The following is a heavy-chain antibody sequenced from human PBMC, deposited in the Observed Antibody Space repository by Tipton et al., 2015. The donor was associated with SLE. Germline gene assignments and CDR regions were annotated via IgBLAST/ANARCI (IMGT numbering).Heavy chain of an antibody. J-gene: IGHJ2*01. V-gene: IGHV6-1*01. CDR2: TYFRSKWYH. Sequence: GLVKPSQTLSLTCTISGDSVSSNSAAWNWIRQSPSRGLEWLGRTYFRSKWYHDYAVSVKSRITVNPDTSRNQFALQLNSVTPEDTAVYYCARGGWGSMPCYFDLWGRGTLVIVSS. CDR1: GDSVSSNSAA. D-gene: IGHD7-27*01. CDR3: ARGGWGSMPCYFDL.